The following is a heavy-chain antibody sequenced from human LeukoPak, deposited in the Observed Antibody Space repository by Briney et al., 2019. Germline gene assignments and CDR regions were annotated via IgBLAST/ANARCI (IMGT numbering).Heavy chain of an antibody. CDR3: ASRGFYDSSGYYFY. Sequence: GGSLRLSCAASGFTVSSNYMSWVRQAPGQGLEWVSIIYISGSTYYAGSVKGRFTISRDNSKNTLYLQMNSLRVEDTAVYYCASRGFYDSSGYYFYWGQGTLVTVSS. D-gene: IGHD3-22*01. J-gene: IGHJ4*02. V-gene: IGHV3-53*01. CDR2: IYISGST. CDR1: GFTVSSNY.